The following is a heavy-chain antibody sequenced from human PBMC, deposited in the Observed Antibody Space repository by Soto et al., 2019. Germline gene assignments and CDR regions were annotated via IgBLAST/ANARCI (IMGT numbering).Heavy chain of an antibody. CDR2: IYYSGST. V-gene: IGHV4-39*01. J-gene: IGHJ5*02. D-gene: IGHD2-21*02. CDR3: ARHPSDFWFDP. CDR1: GGSISSSSYF. Sequence: QLQLQESGPGLVKPSETLSLTCSVSGGSISSSSYFWGWIRQPPGKGLEWIGSIYYSGSTYYNPSLQXPXSXSXXTSKNQFSLKLSSVTAADTAVYYCARHPSDFWFDPWGQGTLVTVSS.